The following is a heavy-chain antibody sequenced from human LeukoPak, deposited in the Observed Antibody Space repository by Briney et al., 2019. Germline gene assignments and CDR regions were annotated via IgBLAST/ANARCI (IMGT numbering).Heavy chain of an antibody. D-gene: IGHD3-22*01. CDR1: GFTFSNYW. CDR3: AREDSSGFPVDY. CDR2: INSDGSTT. V-gene: IGHV3-74*01. J-gene: IGHJ4*02. Sequence: GGSLRLSCAASGFTFSNYWMHWVRQAPAKGLVWVSRINSDGSTTSYADSVKGRFTISRDNAKNTLYLQMNSLRAEDTAVYYCAREDSSGFPVDYWGQGTLVTVSS.